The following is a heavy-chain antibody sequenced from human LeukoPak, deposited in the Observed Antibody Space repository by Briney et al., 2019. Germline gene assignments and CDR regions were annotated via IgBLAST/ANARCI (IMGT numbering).Heavy chain of an antibody. J-gene: IGHJ4*02. V-gene: IGHV3-23*01. CDR3: AKVLVLVSANRYYFDY. CDR2: ISGSGNST. Sequence: PGGSLRLSCAASGLTFSGSAMSWVRQAPGKGLEWVSLISGSGNSTYYADSVKGRFTISRVNSKNTLYLQMNSLRAEDTAVYYCAKVLVLVSANRYYFDYWGQGTLVTVSS. D-gene: IGHD2-15*01. CDR1: GLTFSGSA.